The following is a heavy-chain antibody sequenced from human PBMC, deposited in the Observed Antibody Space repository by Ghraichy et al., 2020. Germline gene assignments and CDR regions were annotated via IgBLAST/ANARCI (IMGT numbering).Heavy chain of an antibody. D-gene: IGHD6-13*01. J-gene: IGHJ5*02. Sequence: ASVKVSCKASGYTFTDYSISWVRQAPGQGLEWMGWITVYNGRTNYAHKFQGRVTMTTDTSTTTAYMELRSLRSDDSAVYYCARRVGDGSAWFQYNWFDPWGQGTLVTVSS. CDR2: ITVYNGRT. CDR1: GYTFTDYS. CDR3: ARRVGDGSAWFQYNWFDP. V-gene: IGHV1-18*01.